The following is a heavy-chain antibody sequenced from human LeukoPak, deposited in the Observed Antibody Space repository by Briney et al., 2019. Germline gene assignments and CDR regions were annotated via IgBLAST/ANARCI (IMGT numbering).Heavy chain of an antibody. J-gene: IGHJ4*02. D-gene: IGHD3-10*01. CDR3: ARGILSMVHFDY. V-gene: IGHV1-46*01. CDR2: INPSGGST. Sequence: ASVKVSCKAPGYTFTSYYMHWVRQAPGQGLEWMGIINPSGGSTSYAQKFQGRVTMTRDMSTSTVYMELSSLRSEDTAVYYCARGILSMVHFDYWGQGTLVTVSS. CDR1: GYTFTSYY.